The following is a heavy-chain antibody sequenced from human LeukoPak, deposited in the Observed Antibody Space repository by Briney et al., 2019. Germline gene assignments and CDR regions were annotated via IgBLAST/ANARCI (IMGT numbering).Heavy chain of an antibody. D-gene: IGHD3-16*01. J-gene: IGHJ4*02. Sequence: ASVKVSCKASGFTFISYGISWVRQAPGQGLEWMGWLSAYNGNTNYAQKLQGRVTMTTGTSTSTAYMELRSLRSDDTAVYYCARIRGDYYFDYWGQGTLVSVSS. CDR2: LSAYNGNT. V-gene: IGHV1-18*01. CDR1: GFTFISYG. CDR3: ARIRGDYYFDY.